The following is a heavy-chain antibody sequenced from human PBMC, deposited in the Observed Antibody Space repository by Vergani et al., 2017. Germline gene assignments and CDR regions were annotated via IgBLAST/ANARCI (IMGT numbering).Heavy chain of an antibody. V-gene: IGHV4-39*01. D-gene: IGHD2-21*02. CDR1: GGSISSSSYY. Sequence: QLQLQESGPGLVKPSETLSLTCTVSGGSISSSSYYWGWIRQPPGKGLKWIGSIYYSGSTYYNPSLKSRVTISVDTSKNQFSLKLSSVTAADTAVYYCATPAYCGGDCYIGYYYGMDVWGQGTTVTVSS. CDR2: IYYSGST. CDR3: ATPAYCGGDCYIGYYYGMDV. J-gene: IGHJ6*02.